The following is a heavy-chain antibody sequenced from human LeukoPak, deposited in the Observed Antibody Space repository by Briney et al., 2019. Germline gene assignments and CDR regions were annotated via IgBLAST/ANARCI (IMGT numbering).Heavy chain of an antibody. J-gene: IGHJ4*02. CDR1: GDSISPYS. Sequence: SETLSLTCTVSGDSISPYSWSWIRQPPGKGLEWIGYIYYSGSTYYNPSLKSRVTISVDTSKNQFSLKLSSVTAADTAVYYCARTVSGYYFDSSGWFVDYWGQGTLVTVSS. V-gene: IGHV4-59*12. CDR2: IYYSGST. D-gene: IGHD6-19*01. CDR3: ARTVSGYYFDSSGWFVDY.